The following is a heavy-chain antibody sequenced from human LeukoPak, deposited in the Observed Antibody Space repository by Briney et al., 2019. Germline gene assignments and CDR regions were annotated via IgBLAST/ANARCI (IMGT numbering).Heavy chain of an antibody. D-gene: IGHD3-3*01. Sequence: SETLSLTCAVYGGSLGSYYWSWVRQPPGKGLEWIGEITQSGRTNYNPTPKSRVTISLDTSKNQFSLNLISGAAADTAVYYCAPIFGGYSDFDSWGQGTLVTVSS. J-gene: IGHJ4*02. CDR1: GGSLGSYY. CDR2: ITQSGRT. CDR3: APIFGGYSDFDS. V-gene: IGHV4-34*01.